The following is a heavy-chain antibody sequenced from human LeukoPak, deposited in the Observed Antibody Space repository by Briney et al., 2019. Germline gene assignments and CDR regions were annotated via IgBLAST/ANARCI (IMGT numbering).Heavy chain of an antibody. V-gene: IGHV3-7*01. CDR1: GFTFSSYA. Sequence: GGSLRLSCAASGFTFSSYAMSWVRQAPGKGLGWVANIKQDGSQKYYVDSVKGRFTISRDNAKSSLYLQMNSLRVEDTAIYYCARGTEYSSSWYLFWGQGTLVTVSS. J-gene: IGHJ4*02. CDR3: ARGTEYSSSWYLF. CDR2: IKQDGSQK. D-gene: IGHD6-13*01.